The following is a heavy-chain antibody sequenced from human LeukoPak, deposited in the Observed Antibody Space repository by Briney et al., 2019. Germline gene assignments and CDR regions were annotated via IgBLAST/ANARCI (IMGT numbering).Heavy chain of an antibody. CDR3: ARGRVYYYGSGSYYSNLFDY. J-gene: IGHJ4*02. D-gene: IGHD3-10*01. Sequence: PSETLSLTCAVYGGSFSGYYWSWIRQPPGKGLEWIGEINHSGSTNYNPSLKSRVTISVDTSKNQFSLKLSSVTAADTAVYYCARGRVYYYGSGSYYSNLFDYWGQGTLVTVSS. CDR1: GGSFSGYY. CDR2: INHSGST. V-gene: IGHV4-34*01.